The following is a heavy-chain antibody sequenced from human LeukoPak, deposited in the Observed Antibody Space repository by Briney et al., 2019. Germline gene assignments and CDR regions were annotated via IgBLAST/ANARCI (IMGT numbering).Heavy chain of an antibody. CDR1: GYTFTGYY. CDR2: INPNSGGT. Sequence: ASVKVSCKASGYTFTGYYMHWVRQAPGQGLEWMGWINPNSGGTNYAQKFQGRVTMTRDTSISTAYMELSRLRSDDTAAYYCASEIAVAETGDWFDPWGQGTLVTVSS. D-gene: IGHD6-19*01. J-gene: IGHJ5*02. V-gene: IGHV1-2*02. CDR3: ASEIAVAETGDWFDP.